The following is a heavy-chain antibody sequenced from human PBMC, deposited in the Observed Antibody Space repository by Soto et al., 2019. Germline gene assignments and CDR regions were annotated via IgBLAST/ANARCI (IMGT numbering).Heavy chain of an antibody. D-gene: IGHD6-6*01. CDR2: IYYSGST. CDR1: GGSISSGGYY. CDR3: ARGSSSSSYNYYGMDV. J-gene: IGHJ6*02. Sequence: SETLSLTCTVSGGSISSGGYYWSWIRQHPGKGLEWIGYIYYSGSTYYNPPLKSRVTISVDTSKNQFSLKLSSVTAADTAVYYCARGSSSSSYNYYGMDVWGQGTTVTVSS. V-gene: IGHV4-31*03.